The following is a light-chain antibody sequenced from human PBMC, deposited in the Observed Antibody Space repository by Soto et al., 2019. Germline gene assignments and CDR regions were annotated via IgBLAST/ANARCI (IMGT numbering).Light chain of an antibody. J-gene: IGLJ3*02. V-gene: IGLV2-23*01. CDR2: EGT. CDR1: SSDVGSYNL. Sequence: QSALTQPASVSGSPGQSITISCTGTSSDVGSYNLVSWYLQYPGKAPKLMIYEGTKRPSGVSHRFSGSKSGNTASLTISGLQAEDEADYYCCSYSPTATLVFGGGTKVTVL. CDR3: CSYSPTATLV.